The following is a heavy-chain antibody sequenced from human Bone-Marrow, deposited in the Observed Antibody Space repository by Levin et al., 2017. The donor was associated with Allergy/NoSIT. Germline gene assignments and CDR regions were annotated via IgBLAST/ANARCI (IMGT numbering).Heavy chain of an antibody. CDR3: ARGLSYSSGWYGYWYFDL. V-gene: IGHV4-34*01. CDR2: INHSGST. J-gene: IGHJ2*01. Sequence: RSQTLSLTCAVYGGSFSGYYWSWIRQPPGKGLEWIGEINHSGSTNYNPSLKSRVTISVDTSKNQFSLKLSSVTAADTAVYYCARGLSYSSGWYGYWYFDLWGRGTLVTVSS. CDR1: GGSFSGYY. D-gene: IGHD6-19*01.